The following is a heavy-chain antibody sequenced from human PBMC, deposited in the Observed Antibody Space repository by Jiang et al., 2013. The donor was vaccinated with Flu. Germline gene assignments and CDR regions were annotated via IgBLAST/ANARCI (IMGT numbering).Heavy chain of an antibody. CDR1: GFTFSSYA. V-gene: IGHV3-23*01. CDR2: ISGSGGST. J-gene: IGHJ4*02. CDR3: AKGLGYGSGIYYFDY. Sequence: VQLLESGGGLVQPGGSLRLSCAASGFTFSSYAMSWVRQAPGKGLEWVSTISGSGGSTYYADSVKGRFTISRDNSKNTLYLQMNSLRDEDTAVFYCAKGLGYGSGIYYFDYWGQGTLVTVSS. D-gene: IGHD3-10*01.